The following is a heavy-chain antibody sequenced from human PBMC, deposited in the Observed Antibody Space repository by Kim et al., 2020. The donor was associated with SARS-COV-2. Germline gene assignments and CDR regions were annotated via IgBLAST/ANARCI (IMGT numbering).Heavy chain of an antibody. CDR2: IWYDGSNK. J-gene: IGHJ6*03. CDR1: GFTFSSYG. V-gene: IGHV3-33*01. D-gene: IGHD3-3*01. CDR3: ARVGYDYDFWSGYLSGFTNYYYYYMDV. Sequence: GGSLRLSCAASGFTFSSYGMHWVRQAPGKGLEWVAVIWYDGSNKYYADSVKGRFTISRDNSKNTLYLQMNSLRAEDTAVYYCARVGYDYDFWSGYLSGFTNYYYYYMDVWGKGTTVTVSS.